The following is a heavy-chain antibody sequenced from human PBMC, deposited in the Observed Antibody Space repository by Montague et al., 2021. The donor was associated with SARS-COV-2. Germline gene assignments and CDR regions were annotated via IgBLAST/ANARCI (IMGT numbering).Heavy chain of an antibody. CDR1: GFTFSYFE. D-gene: IGHD2-8*02. CDR3: ARDLVVTDGISDY. J-gene: IGHJ4*02. Sequence: SLRLSCAASGFTFSYFEMNWVRQAPGEGLEWISYISGAGTTIYYADSVKGRFTISRDNAKNSPYLQMNSLRAEDTAVYYCARDLVVTDGISDYWGQGTLVTVSS. CDR2: ISGAGTTI. V-gene: IGHV3-48*03.